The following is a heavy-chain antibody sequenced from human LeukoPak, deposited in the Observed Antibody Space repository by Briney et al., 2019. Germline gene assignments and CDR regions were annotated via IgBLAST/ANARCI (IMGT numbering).Heavy chain of an antibody. CDR3: AREGGDYAAFDI. J-gene: IGHJ3*02. D-gene: IGHD4-17*01. V-gene: IGHV3-74*01. CDR1: GFTFSSYW. CDR2: INSDGSST. Sequence: PGGFLRLSCAASGFTFSSYWMHWVRQAPGKGLVWVSRINSDGSSTSYADSVKGRFTISRDNAKNTLYLQMNSLRAEDTAVYYCAREGGDYAAFDIWGQGTMVTVSS.